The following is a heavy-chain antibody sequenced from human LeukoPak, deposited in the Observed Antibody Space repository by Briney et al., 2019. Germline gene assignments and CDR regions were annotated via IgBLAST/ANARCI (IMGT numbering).Heavy chain of an antibody. J-gene: IGHJ4*02. V-gene: IGHV3-30*01. CDR2: ISYDGGNT. CDR1: GFTFSSYA. Sequence: GGSLRLSCAASGFTFSSYAMHWVRQAPGKGLEWVAVISYDGGNTYYADSVKGRFTISRDNSKNTLYLQLNSLRAEDTAVYYCARDSTYYGSGCSGPHYFDYWSQGTLVTVSS. D-gene: IGHD3-10*01. CDR3: ARDSTYYGSGCSGPHYFDY.